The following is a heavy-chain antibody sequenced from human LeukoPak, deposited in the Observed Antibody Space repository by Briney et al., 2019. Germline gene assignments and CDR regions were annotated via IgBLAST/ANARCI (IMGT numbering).Heavy chain of an antibody. CDR3: ARRKAGDDWVDP. CDR2: IYYSGST. Sequence: SETLSLTCTVSGGSISSYYWSWIRQPPGKGLEWIGYIYYSGSTNYNPSLKSRVTISVDTSKNHFSLKLSSVTAADTAVYYCARRKAGDDWVDPWGQGTQVTVSS. J-gene: IGHJ5*02. D-gene: IGHD2-21*02. CDR1: GGSISSYY. V-gene: IGHV4-59*08.